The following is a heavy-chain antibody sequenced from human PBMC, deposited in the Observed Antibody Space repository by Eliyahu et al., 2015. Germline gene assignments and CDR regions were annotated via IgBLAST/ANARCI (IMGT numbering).Heavy chain of an antibody. D-gene: IGHD6-13*01. Sequence: QLQLQESGPGLVKPSETLSLTCTVSGXXISSSSYYWGWXRQPPGKGLEWIGIIYYSGSTYYNPSLKSRFTISVDTSKNQFSLKLSSMTAADTAVYYCAKSHIAAAGIRNWFDSWGQGTLVTVSS. V-gene: IGHV4-39*01. CDR1: GXXISSSSYY. CDR3: AKSHIAAAGIRNWFDS. J-gene: IGHJ5*01. CDR2: IYYSGST.